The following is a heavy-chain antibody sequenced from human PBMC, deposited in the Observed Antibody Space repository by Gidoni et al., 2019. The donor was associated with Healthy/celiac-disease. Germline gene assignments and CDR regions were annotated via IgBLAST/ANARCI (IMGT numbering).Heavy chain of an antibody. CDR2: ISYDGSRK. V-gene: IGHV3-30*18. J-gene: IGHJ4*02. CDR1: GSTFSSYG. CDR3: AKDSGDYCFDY. D-gene: IGHD1-26*01. Sequence: QVQLLESGGGVGQPGRSLRLSFAASGSTFSSYGMHWVRQAPGKGLEWVTIISYDGSRKYYVDSVKGRFTISRDNSKNTLYLQMNSLIAEDTAVYYCAKDSGDYCFDYWGQGTLVTVSS.